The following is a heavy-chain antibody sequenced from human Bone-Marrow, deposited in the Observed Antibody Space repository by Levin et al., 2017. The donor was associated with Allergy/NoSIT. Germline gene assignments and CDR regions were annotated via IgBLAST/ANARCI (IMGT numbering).Heavy chain of an antibody. D-gene: IGHD2-15*01. V-gene: IGHV4-34*01. CDR1: GGSFSGYY. CDR2: INHSGST. Sequence: SCAVYGGSFSGYYWSWIRQPPGKGLEWIGEINHSGSTNYNPSLKSRVTISVDTSKNQFSLKLSSVTAADTAVYYCASTGYCSGGSCYFLGYWGQGTLVTVSS. J-gene: IGHJ4*02. CDR3: ASTGYCSGGSCYFLGY.